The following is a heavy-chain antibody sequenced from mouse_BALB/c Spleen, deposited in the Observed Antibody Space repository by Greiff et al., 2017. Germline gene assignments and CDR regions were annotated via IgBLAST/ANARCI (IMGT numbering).Heavy chain of an antibody. CDR2: ISSGGGST. CDR3: ARQGDWFAY. Sequence: EVQVVESGGGLVKPGGSLKLSCAASGFAFSSYDMSWVRQTPEKRLEWVAYISSGGGSTYYPDTVKGRFTISRDNAKNTLYLQMSSLKSEDTAMYYCARQGDWFAYWGQGTLVTVSA. J-gene: IGHJ3*01. CDR1: GFAFSSYD. V-gene: IGHV5-12-1*01.